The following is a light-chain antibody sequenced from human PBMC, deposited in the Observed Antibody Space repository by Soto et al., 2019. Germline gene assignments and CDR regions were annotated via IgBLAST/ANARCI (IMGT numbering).Light chain of an antibody. CDR3: QERSNNWPALT. V-gene: IGKV3-11*01. CDR2: DAS. J-gene: IGKJ4*01. CDR1: QSVSSY. Sequence: EIVLTQSPATLSLSPGERATLSCRASQSVSSYLAWYQQKPGQAPRLLIYDASNRATGIPARFSGSGSGTDFTLTISSLEPEDFAVYYCQERSNNWPALTFGGGTKVEIK.